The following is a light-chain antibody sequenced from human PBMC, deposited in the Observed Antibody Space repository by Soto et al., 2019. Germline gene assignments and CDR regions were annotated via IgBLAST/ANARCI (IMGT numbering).Light chain of an antibody. CDR3: QQYKSYSRT. V-gene: IGKV1-5*03. CDR2: QAS. CDR1: QSLSSW. Sequence: DIQMTQSPSTLSASVGDRVTITYRASQSLSSWLAWYQQKPGKAPKLLISQASSLEYGVPSRFSGSGSDTEFTLTISSLQPDDFATYYCQQYKSYSRTFGQGTKVEIK. J-gene: IGKJ1*01.